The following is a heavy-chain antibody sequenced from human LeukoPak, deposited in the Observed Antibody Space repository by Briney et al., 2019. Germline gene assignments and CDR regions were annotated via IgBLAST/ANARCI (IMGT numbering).Heavy chain of an antibody. V-gene: IGHV3-21*01. Sequence: SGGSLRLSCAAFGVPLSSYAMSWVRQAPGKGLEWVSSITSSSASMYYADSVKGRFTISRDNAENSLYLQMNSLRAEDTAVYYCARTYYDILTAYNPYFDYWGQGTLVTVSS. J-gene: IGHJ4*02. CDR1: GVPLSSYA. D-gene: IGHD3-9*01. CDR3: ARTYYDILTAYNPYFDY. CDR2: ITSSSASM.